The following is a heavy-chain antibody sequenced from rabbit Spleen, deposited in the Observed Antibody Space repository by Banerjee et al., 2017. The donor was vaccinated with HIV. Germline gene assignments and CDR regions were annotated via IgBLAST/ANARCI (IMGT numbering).Heavy chain of an antibody. V-gene: IGHV1S40*01. J-gene: IGHJ4*01. D-gene: IGHD8-1*01. CDR1: GFSLSSSDY. Sequence: QSLEESGGDLVKPGASLTLTCTASGFSLSSSDYMCWVRQAPGKGLEWIGCINAGSSGSYYANWAKGRFTMSRTSSTTVTLQMSGLTAADTAAYFCARDVVGYAGITYGYGTGFKLWGPGTLVTVS. CDR3: ARDVVGYAGITYGYGTGFKL. CDR2: INAGSSGS.